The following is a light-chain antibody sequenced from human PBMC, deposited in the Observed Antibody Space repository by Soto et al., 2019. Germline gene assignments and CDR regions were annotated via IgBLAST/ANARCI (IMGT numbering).Light chain of an antibody. Sequence: DIQMAQSPSSVSASVGDRVSITCRASQGISNGLAWYQQKPGRAPKLLIYAASSLQSGVSSRFSASGSGTDFTLTISSLQPEDFATYYCQQGNSFPFTFGPGTKVDIK. J-gene: IGKJ3*01. CDR2: AAS. CDR1: QGISNG. CDR3: QQGNSFPFT. V-gene: IGKV1D-12*01.